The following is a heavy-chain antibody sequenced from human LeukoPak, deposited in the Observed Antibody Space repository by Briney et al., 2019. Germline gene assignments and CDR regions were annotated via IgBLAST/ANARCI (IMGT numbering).Heavy chain of an antibody. CDR1: GFTFSSYW. V-gene: IGHV3-7*01. D-gene: IGHD2-15*01. CDR2: IKQDGSEK. Sequence: GGSLRLSCAASGFTFSSYWMSWVRQAPGKGLEWVANIKQDGSEKYYVDSVKGRFTISRDNAKNSLYLQMNSLRAEDTAVYYCATSETAERYCRGGSCYSGDYYYGMDVWGKGTTVTVSS. CDR3: ATSETAERYCRGGSCYSGDYYYGMDV. J-gene: IGHJ6*04.